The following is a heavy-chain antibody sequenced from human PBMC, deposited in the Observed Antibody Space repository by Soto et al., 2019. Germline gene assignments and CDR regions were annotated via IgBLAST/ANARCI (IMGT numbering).Heavy chain of an antibody. CDR1: GFTFSTYG. Sequence: PGGSLRLSCAASGFTFSTYGMHWVRQAPGKGLEWVAVISYDASNKYYADSVKGRFIISRDNSKNTLYLQMNSLRAEDTAVYYCVGVGNYDGSFPYYGMDVWGQGTTVTVSS. V-gene: IGHV3-30*03. CDR3: VGVGNYDGSFPYYGMDV. D-gene: IGHD3-10*01. CDR2: ISYDASNK. J-gene: IGHJ6*02.